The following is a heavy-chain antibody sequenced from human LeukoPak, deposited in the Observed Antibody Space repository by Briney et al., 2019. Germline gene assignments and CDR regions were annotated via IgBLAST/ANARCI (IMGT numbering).Heavy chain of an antibody. CDR1: GGSISSYY. CDR2: IYYSGST. CDR3: ARVTYDSSGYYSVY. Sequence: PSETLSLTCTVSGGSISSYYWSWIRQPPGKGLEWIGYIYYSGSTNYNPSLKSRVAISVDTSKNQFSLKLSSVTAADTAVYYCARVTYDSSGYYSVYWGQGTLVTVSS. V-gene: IGHV4-59*08. J-gene: IGHJ4*02. D-gene: IGHD3-22*01.